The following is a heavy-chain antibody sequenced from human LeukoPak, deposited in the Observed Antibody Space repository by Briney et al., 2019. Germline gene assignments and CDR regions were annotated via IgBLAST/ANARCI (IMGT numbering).Heavy chain of an antibody. D-gene: IGHD3-3*01. CDR3: ARAEWRDAFDI. Sequence: PSETLSLTCTVSGGSISSYYGSWIRQPPGKGLEWIGYIYYSGSTNYNPSLKSRVTISVDTSKNQFSLKLSSVTAADTAVYYCARAEWRDAFDIWGQGTMVTVSS. CDR1: GGSISSYY. J-gene: IGHJ3*02. CDR2: IYYSGST. V-gene: IGHV4-59*01.